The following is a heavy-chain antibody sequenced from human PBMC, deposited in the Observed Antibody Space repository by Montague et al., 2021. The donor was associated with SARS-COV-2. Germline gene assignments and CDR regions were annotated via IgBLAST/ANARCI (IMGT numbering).Heavy chain of an antibody. Sequence: SETLSLTCSVSGGSISSYYWSWIRQSPGKGLEWIGYIFHSGITXXXPSXKGRVTISVDMSKNQFSLQLNSVTAADSAVYYRARTEYNWNDWFDPWGQGTLVTVSS. CDR1: GGSISSYY. J-gene: IGHJ5*02. CDR3: ARTEYNWNDWFDP. CDR2: IFHSGIT. V-gene: IGHV4-59*13. D-gene: IGHD1-1*01.